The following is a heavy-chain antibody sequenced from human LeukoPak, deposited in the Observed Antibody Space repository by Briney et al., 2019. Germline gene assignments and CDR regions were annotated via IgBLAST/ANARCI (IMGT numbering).Heavy chain of an antibody. J-gene: IGHJ3*02. CDR2: INPSGGST. V-gene: IGHV1-46*01. D-gene: IGHD6-13*01. CDR1: GYTFTSYG. CDR3: ASLSIAAAGSGAFDI. Sequence: ASVKVSCKASGYTFTSYGISWVRQAPGQGLEWMGIINPSGGSTSYAQKFQGRVTMTRDTSTSTVYTELSSLRSEDTAVYYCASLSIAAAGSGAFDIWGQGTMVTVSS.